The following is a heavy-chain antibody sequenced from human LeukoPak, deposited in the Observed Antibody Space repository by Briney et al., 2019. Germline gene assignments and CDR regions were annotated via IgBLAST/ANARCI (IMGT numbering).Heavy chain of an antibody. J-gene: IGHJ6*04. D-gene: IGHD6-6*01. CDR1: GYTFTSYD. V-gene: IGHV1-8*01. CDR2: MNPNSGNT. Sequence: ASVKVSCKASGYTFTSYDINWVRQATGQGLEWMGWMNPNSGNTGYAQKFQGRVTMTRNTSISTAYMELSSLRSEDTAVYYCARGKQLAGVMDVWGKGTTVTVSS. CDR3: ARGKQLAGVMDV.